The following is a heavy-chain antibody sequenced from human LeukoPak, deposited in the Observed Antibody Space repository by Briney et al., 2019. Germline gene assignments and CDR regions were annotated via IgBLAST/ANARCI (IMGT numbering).Heavy chain of an antibody. J-gene: IGHJ4*02. D-gene: IGHD3-16*02. Sequence: SETLSLTCAVSGYSISSGYYWGWIRQPPGKGLEWIGSIYHSGSTYYNPSLKSRVTISVDTSKSQFSLKLSTVTAADTAVYYCARHYDYVWGSYRFDYWGQGTLVTVSS. CDR2: IYHSGST. CDR1: GYSISSGYY. V-gene: IGHV4-38-2*01. CDR3: ARHYDYVWGSYRFDY.